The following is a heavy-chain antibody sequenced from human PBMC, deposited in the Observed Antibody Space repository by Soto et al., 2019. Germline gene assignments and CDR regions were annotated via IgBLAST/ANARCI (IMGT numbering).Heavy chain of an antibody. Sequence: VHLVESGGGLIQPGGSLRLSCAASGLTVGDNYMSWVRQAPGMGLEWVSAIYYNGTTYYADSVKGRFTISGDTSTNTLSLQMDSLRVEDTAVYYCVRPLSSGRNYGKDVWGQGTTVTVSS. V-gene: IGHV3-53*01. D-gene: IGHD3-10*01. CDR2: IYYNGTT. CDR3: VRPLSSGRNYGKDV. J-gene: IGHJ6*02. CDR1: GLTVGDNY.